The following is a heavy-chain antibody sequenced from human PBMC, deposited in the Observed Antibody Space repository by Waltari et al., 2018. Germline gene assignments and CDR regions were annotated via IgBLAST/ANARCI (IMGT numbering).Heavy chain of an antibody. D-gene: IGHD5-12*01. V-gene: IGHV4-39*01. Sequence: QLQLQESGPTLVKPSETLSLTCTVSGGSISRSSYYWGWIRQSPGKGLEWIGSIYYSGTTYYNPTLESRVTISGDTSKNQFPLKLSSVTAADTAVYYCVRHWKRNGYRFDPWGQGTLVTVSS. CDR1: GGSISRSSYY. CDR3: VRHWKRNGYRFDP. CDR2: IYYSGTT. J-gene: IGHJ5*02.